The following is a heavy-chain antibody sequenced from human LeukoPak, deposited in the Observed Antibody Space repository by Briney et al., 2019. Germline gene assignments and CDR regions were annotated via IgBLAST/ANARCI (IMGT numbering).Heavy chain of an antibody. J-gene: IGHJ5*02. CDR2: INIGGTNT. CDR1: GFTFNDYY. V-gene: IGHV3-11*01. Sequence: GGSLRLSCAASGFTFNDYYMSWIRQAPGKGLEWLSCINIGGTNTHYADSVEGRFTISRDNAKKSLYLEMNNLRAEDTAVYYCATDGAGFDTWGQGVLVTVSS. CDR3: ATDGAGFDT.